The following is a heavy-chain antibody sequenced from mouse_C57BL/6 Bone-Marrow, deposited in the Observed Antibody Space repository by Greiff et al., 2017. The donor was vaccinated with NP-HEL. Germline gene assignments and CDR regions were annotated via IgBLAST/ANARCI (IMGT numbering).Heavy chain of an antibody. Sequence: VQLQQSGAELVKPGASVKISCKASGYTFTDYYINWVKQRHGKGLEWIGKIGPGSGSTYYNEKFKGKATLTADKSSSTAYMQLSSLTSEDSAVYFCASHFYGSSYGFAYWGQGTLVTVSA. V-gene: IGHV1-77*01. CDR1: GYTFTDYY. CDR3: ASHFYGSSYGFAY. J-gene: IGHJ3*01. CDR2: IGPGSGST. D-gene: IGHD1-1*01.